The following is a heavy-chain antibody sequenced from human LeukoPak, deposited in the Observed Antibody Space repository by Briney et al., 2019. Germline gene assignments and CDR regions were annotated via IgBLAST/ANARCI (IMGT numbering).Heavy chain of an antibody. V-gene: IGHV1-69*13. CDR2: IIPIFGTA. J-gene: IGHJ5*02. CDR3: ARDPLGYQLLSGWFDP. CDR1: GGTFSSYA. D-gene: IGHD2-2*01. Sequence: GASVKVSCKASGGTFSSYAISWVRQAPGQGLEWMGGIIPIFGTANYAQKFQGRVTITADESTSTAYMELSSLRSEDTAVYHCARDPLGYQLLSGWFDPWGQGTLVTVSS.